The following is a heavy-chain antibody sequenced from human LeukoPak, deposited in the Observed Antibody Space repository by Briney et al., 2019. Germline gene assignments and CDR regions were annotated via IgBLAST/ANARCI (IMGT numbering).Heavy chain of an antibody. D-gene: IGHD1-26*01. CDR1: GYIFTNYG. Sequence: ASVKVSCKASGYIFTNYGISWVRQAPGQGLEWMGWISGYDGHTNLAQTLQGRVTLTTDTSTSTAYMELRSLRSDDTAVYYCARGSIVGATFDYFDYWGQGTLVTVSS. J-gene: IGHJ4*02. V-gene: IGHV1-18*01. CDR3: ARGSIVGATFDYFDY. CDR2: ISGYDGHT.